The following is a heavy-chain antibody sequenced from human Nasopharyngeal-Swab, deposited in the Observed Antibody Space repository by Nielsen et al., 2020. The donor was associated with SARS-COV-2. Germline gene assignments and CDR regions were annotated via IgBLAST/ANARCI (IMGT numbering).Heavy chain of an antibody. D-gene: IGHD6-19*01. Sequence: GESLKISCAASGFTFSSYGMHWVRQAPGKGLEWVAVIWYDGSNKYYADSVKGRFTISRDNSKNTLYLQMNSLRAEDTAVYYCARDVAVAGSVYYYYGMDVWGQGTTVTVSS. CDR1: GFTFSSYG. V-gene: IGHV3-33*01. J-gene: IGHJ6*02. CDR3: ARDVAVAGSVYYYYGMDV. CDR2: IWYDGSNK.